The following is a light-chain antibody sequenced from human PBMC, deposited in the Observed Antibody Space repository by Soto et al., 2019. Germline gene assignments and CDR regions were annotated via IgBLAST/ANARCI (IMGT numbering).Light chain of an antibody. Sequence: QSALTQPASVSGSPGQSITISCTGTSSDIGFYKSVSWYQHHPGRAPKLMIYEVSNWPSGVSSRFSGSRSGNTASLTISGLQTEDEAHYYCTSYTSSTNLVFGGGTKLTVL. J-gene: IGLJ2*01. CDR1: SSDIGFYKS. V-gene: IGLV2-14*01. CDR3: TSYTSSTNLV. CDR2: EVS.